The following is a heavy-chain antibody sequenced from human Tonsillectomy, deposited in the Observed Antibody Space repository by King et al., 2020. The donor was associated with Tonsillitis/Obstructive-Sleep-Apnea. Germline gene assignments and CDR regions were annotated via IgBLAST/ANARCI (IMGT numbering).Heavy chain of an antibody. J-gene: IGHJ6*03. V-gene: IGHV1-18*01. CDR3: AKLVVPAAKNYYYYYMDV. D-gene: IGHD2-2*01. CDR2: ISAYNGNT. Sequence: QLVQSGAEVKKPGASVKVSCKTSGYTFTSYGISWVRQAPGQGLEWMGWISAYNGNTNYAQKRQGRVTMTTDTSTSTAYMELRSLRSDDTAVYYCAKLVVPAAKNYYYYYMDVWGKGTTVTVSS. CDR1: GYTFTSYG.